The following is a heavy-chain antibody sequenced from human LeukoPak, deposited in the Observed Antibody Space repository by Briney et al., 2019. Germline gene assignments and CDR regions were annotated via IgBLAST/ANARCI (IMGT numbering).Heavy chain of an antibody. CDR3: ARDGTYNDSSGYDDAFDI. J-gene: IGHJ3*02. CDR1: GFTFSSYW. CDR2: IKQDGSEK. Sequence: PGGSLRLSCAASGFTFSSYWMSWVRQAPGKGLEWVAHIKQDGSEKYYVDSVKGRFTISRDNAKNSLYLQMNSLRAEDTAVYYFARDGTYNDSSGYDDAFDIWGQGTMVTVSS. V-gene: IGHV3-7*01. D-gene: IGHD3-22*01.